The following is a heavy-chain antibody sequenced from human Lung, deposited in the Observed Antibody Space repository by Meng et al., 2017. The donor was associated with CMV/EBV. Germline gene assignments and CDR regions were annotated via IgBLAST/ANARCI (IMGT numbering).Heavy chain of an antibody. J-gene: IGHJ3*01. V-gene: IGHV4-59*11. CDR2: ISDSRKI. D-gene: IGHD1-26*01. Sequence: GSLRLXCTVSGDSIGRRYWGWIRQPPGKGLEWVGDISDSRKINYNASLKNRVTISLDTSRNQFSLKLDSVTTADTAVYFCARADEFCGKYYCDKVAFDVWGQGTVVTVSS. CDR3: ARADEFCGKYYCDKVAFDV. CDR1: GDSIGRRY.